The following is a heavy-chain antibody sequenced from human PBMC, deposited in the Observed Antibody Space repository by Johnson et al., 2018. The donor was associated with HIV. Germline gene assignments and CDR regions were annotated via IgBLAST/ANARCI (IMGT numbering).Heavy chain of an antibody. V-gene: IGHV3-NL1*01. J-gene: IGHJ3*02. CDR3: AKDPVGATWAFDI. CDR2: IYSGGST. CDR1: GFTFSSYA. Sequence: QVQLVESGGGLVRPGGSLRLSCAASGFTFSSYAMHWVRQAPGTGLEWVAVIYSGGSTYYADSVKGRFTISRDNSKNTLYLQMNSLRAEDTAVYYCAKDPVGATWAFDIWGQGTMVTVSS. D-gene: IGHD1-26*01.